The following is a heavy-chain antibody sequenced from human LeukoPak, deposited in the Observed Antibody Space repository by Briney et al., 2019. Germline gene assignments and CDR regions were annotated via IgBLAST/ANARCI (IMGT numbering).Heavy chain of an antibody. CDR2: IYYSGST. V-gene: IGHV4-30-4*01. D-gene: IGHD3-16*01. Sequence: SETLSLTCTVSGGSISSGDYYWSRIRQPPGKGLEWIGYIYYSGSTYYNPSLKSRVTISVDTSKNQFSLKLSSVTAADTAVYYCARVYDYVWGSPDAFDIWGQGTMVTVSS. CDR1: GGSISSGDYY. CDR3: ARVYDYVWGSPDAFDI. J-gene: IGHJ3*02.